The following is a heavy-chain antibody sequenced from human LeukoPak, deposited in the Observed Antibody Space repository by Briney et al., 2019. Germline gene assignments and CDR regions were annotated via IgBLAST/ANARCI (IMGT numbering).Heavy chain of an antibody. CDR2: IYHSGST. J-gene: IGHJ4*02. CDR1: GYSISSGYY. D-gene: IGHD3-10*01. CDR3: AKVCFGGEDD. V-gene: IGHV4-38-2*02. Sequence: SETLSLTCTVSGYSISSGYYWGWIRPPPGKGLEGIGSIYHSGSTYYNPSLKSRVTISVDTYKNQFSLKLSSVTAADAAVYYCAKVCFGGEDDWGQGTLVTVSS.